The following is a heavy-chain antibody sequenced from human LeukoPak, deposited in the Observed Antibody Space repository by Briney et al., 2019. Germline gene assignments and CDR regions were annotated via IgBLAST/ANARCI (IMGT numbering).Heavy chain of an antibody. D-gene: IGHD3-16*02. CDR1: GGSFSGYY. CDR3: ARAKANPPQYDYVWGSYRYTYYYYMGV. V-gene: IGHV4-34*01. CDR2: INHSGST. Sequence: SETLSLTCAVYGGSFSGYYWSWIRQPPGEGLEWIGEINHSGSTNYNPSLKSRVTISVDTSKNQFSLKLSSVSAADTAVYYCARAKANPPQYDYVWGSYRYTYYYYMGVWGKGTTVTVSS. J-gene: IGHJ6*03.